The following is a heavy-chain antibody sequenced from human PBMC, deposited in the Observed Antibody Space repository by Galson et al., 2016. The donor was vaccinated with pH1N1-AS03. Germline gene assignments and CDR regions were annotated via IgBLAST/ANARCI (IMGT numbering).Heavy chain of an antibody. CDR2: VIPSLSTP. Sequence: SVKVSCKASGGDFRSFAINWMRQAPGKGLEWMGGVIPSLSTPVYAQQFQGRVSITADDSTDTVFMEVNRLTSEDTAVYYCARFDGNFDVWRGRFYYGMDVWGQGTTVKVSS. V-gene: IGHV1-69*13. J-gene: IGHJ6*02. CDR3: ARFDGNFDVWRGRFYYGMDV. D-gene: IGHD3-3*01. CDR1: GGDFRSFA.